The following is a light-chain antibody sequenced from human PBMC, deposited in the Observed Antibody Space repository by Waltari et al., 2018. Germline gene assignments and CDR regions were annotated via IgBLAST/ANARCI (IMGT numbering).Light chain of an antibody. V-gene: IGLV2-8*01. Sequence: QSALTQPPPASGSPGQPFPISCTGTSSDYVSWFQHHPGKAPKLMIYEVSKRPSGVPDRFSGSKSGNTASLTVSGLQADDEAHYYCSSYADNTLVFGGGTKLTVL. J-gene: IGLJ3*02. CDR1: SSDY. CDR2: EVS. CDR3: SSYADNTLV.